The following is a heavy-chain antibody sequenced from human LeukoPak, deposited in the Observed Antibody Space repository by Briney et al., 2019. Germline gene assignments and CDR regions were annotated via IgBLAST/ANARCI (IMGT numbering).Heavy chain of an antibody. CDR1: AYRFTMFW. D-gene: IGHD2-2*01. V-gene: IGHV5-51*01. CDR2: IYPADSDT. Sequence: GESLKISCKGSAYRFTMFWVGWVRQKPGKGLEYMGLIYPADSDTKYSPSFQGLVTISADRSISTANLQWSSLKASDTGIYYCARLYCSNNSCFFDYWGQGTLVTVSS. J-gene: IGHJ4*02. CDR3: ARLYCSNNSCFFDY.